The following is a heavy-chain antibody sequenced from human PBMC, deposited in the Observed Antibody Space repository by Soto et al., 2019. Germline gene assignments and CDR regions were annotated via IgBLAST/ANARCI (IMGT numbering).Heavy chain of an antibody. Sequence: GASVKVSCKATGGTFRGYAISWVRQAPGQGLEWLGGILPTSDTPNYAQKFQARVTLTADGSTNTAYMELRGLRSGDTAVYYCARGYDVNSELDYWGQGTLVTVSS. CDR1: GGTFRGYA. V-gene: IGHV1-69*13. D-gene: IGHD3-22*01. CDR3: ARGYDVNSELDY. J-gene: IGHJ4*02. CDR2: ILPTSDTP.